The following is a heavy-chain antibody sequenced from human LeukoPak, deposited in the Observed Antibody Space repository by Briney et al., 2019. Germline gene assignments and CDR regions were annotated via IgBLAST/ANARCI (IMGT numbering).Heavy chain of an antibody. J-gene: IGHJ4*02. V-gene: IGHV3-21*01. CDR1: GFTFSSYS. Sequence: PGGSLRLSCAASGFTFSSYSMNWVRQAPGKGLEWVSSISSSSSYIYYADSVKGRFTISRDNAKNSLYLQMNSLRAEDTAVYYCARIPRRVFIVVVPAAHGAHFDYWGQGTLVTVSS. CDR2: ISSSSSYI. D-gene: IGHD2-2*01. CDR3: ARIPRRVFIVVVPAAHGAHFDY.